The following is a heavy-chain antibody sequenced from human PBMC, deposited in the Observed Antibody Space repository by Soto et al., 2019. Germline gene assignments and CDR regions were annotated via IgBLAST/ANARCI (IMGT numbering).Heavy chain of an antibody. J-gene: IGHJ5*02. Sequence: QVQLVQSGAEVKKPGASVKVSCKASGYTFTSYDINWVRQATGQGLEWMGWMNPNSGNTGYAQKFKGRVTMTRNTSISTDYMELSSLRSEDTAVYYCARGPDYGDPNWFDPWGQGTLVTVSS. V-gene: IGHV1-8*01. CDR2: MNPNSGNT. CDR1: GYTFTSYD. D-gene: IGHD4-17*01. CDR3: ARGPDYGDPNWFDP.